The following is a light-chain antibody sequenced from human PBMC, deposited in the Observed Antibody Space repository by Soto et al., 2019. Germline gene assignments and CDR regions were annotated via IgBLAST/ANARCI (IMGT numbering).Light chain of an antibody. CDR2: DGS. V-gene: IGKV1-33*01. CDR1: QDISKY. Sequence: DIQMTQSPSSLSASVGDRVTITCQASQDISKYVNWYQQKPGTAPKLLIYDGSNVQLGVPSRFSVSGSATDFTFTINSLRPEDIATYYCQQFHSQPLTFGGGTKVEIK. CDR3: QQFHSQPLT. J-gene: IGKJ4*01.